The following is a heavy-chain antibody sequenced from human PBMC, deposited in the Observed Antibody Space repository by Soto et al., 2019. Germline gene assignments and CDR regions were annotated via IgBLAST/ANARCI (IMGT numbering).Heavy chain of an antibody. V-gene: IGHV3-48*01. CDR1: GFTFSSYS. CDR3: ARARYSMVRGVIGY. CDR2: ISSSSSTI. D-gene: IGHD3-10*01. Sequence: GGSLRLSCAASGFTFSSYSMNWVRQAPGKGLEWVSYISSSSSTIYYADSVKGRFTISRDNAKNSLYLQMNSLRAEDTAVYYCARARYSMVRGVIGYWGQGTLVTVSS. J-gene: IGHJ4*02.